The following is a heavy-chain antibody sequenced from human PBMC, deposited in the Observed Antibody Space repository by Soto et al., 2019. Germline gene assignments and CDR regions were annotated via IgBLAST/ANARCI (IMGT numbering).Heavy chain of an antibody. CDR1: GFTFNTHG. CDR3: AAATSIALGFRY. CDR2: NSALNGKT. D-gene: IGHD1-26*01. J-gene: IGHJ4*02. V-gene: IGHV1-18*01. Sequence: QGYLVQSGAEVKRPGASVRVSCKTSGFTFNTHGFSWVRQAPGQGLEWMGWNSALNGKTFHAHNFQDRVIMTTDTSSSTAYMELRGLKSDDTAVYYCAAATSIALGFRYLGQGTLVTVSS.